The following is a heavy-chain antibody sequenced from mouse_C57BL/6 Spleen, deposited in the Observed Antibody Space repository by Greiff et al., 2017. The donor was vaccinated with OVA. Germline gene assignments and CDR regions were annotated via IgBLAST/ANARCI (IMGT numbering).Heavy chain of an antibody. J-gene: IGHJ2*01. D-gene: IGHD1-1*01. V-gene: IGHV5-4*01. Sequence: EVNVVESGGGLVKPGGSLKLSCAASGFTFSSYAMSWVRPTPEKRLEWVATLSDGGSYTYYPDNVKGRFTISRDNAKNNLYLQMSHLKSEDTAMYYCARDSDYYGSSPSFDYWGQGTTLTVSS. CDR1: GFTFSSYA. CDR2: LSDGGSYT. CDR3: ARDSDYYGSSPSFDY.